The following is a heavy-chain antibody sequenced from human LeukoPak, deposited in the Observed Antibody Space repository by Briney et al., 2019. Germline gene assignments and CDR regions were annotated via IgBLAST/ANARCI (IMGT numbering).Heavy chain of an antibody. Sequence: GGSLRLSCAASGFTFSDYYMSWIRQAPGKGLEWVSYISSSGSTIYYADSVKGRFTISRDNAKNSLYLQVNSLRAEDTAVYYCARGLFMITFGGVIVRGAFDIWGQGTMVTVSS. CDR1: GFTFSDYY. J-gene: IGHJ3*02. V-gene: IGHV3-11*01. D-gene: IGHD3-16*02. CDR2: ISSSGSTI. CDR3: ARGLFMITFGGVIVRGAFDI.